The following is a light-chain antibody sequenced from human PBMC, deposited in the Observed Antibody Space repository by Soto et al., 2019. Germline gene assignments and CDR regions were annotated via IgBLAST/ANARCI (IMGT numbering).Light chain of an antibody. CDR2: GAS. CDR1: QRVSSSY. J-gene: IGKJ2*01. CDR3: QHYGSSPYT. Sequence: ESVLTQSPGTLSLSPGERATLSCRASQRVSSSYLAWYQQKPGQAPRLLIYGASSRATGIPDRFSGSGSGTDFTLTIGRLEPEDFSIYFCQHYGSSPYTFGQGTKLEI. V-gene: IGKV3-20*01.